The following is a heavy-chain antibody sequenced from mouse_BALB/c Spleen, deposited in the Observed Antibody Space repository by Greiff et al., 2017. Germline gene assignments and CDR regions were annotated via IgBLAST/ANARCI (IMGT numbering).Heavy chain of an antibody. J-gene: IGHJ4*01. Sequence: VQLQQPGAELVKPGASVKLSCKASGYTFTSYWMHWVKQRPGQGLEWIGEINPSNGRTNYNEKFKSKATLTVDKSSSTAYMQLSSLTSEDSAVYYCARMKKIYDGYYDYAMDYWGQGTSVTVSS. CDR2: INPSNGRT. D-gene: IGHD2-3*01. V-gene: IGHV1S81*02. CDR3: ARMKKIYDGYYDYAMDY. CDR1: GYTFTSYW.